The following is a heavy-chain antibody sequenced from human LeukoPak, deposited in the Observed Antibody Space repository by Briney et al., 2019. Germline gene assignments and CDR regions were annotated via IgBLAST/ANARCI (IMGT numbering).Heavy chain of an antibody. CDR1: GGSISSYY. Sequence: KPSETLSLTCTVSGGSISSYYWSWIRQPPGKGLEWIGYIYYSGSTNYNPSLKSRVTISVDTSKNQFSLKLSSVTAADTAVYYCATSTDYGGNAPSEYFQHWGQGTLVTVSS. V-gene: IGHV4-59*08. J-gene: IGHJ1*01. CDR3: ATSTDYGGNAPSEYFQH. CDR2: IYYSGST. D-gene: IGHD4-17*01.